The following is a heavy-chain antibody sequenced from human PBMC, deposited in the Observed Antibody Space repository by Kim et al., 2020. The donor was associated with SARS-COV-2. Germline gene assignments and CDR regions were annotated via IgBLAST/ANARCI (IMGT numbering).Heavy chain of an antibody. J-gene: IGHJ6*02. V-gene: IGHV3-21*01. CDR3: ARDLGSDNWGGYYYYGMDV. CDR1: GFTVSSYS. CDR2: ISSSSSYI. D-gene: IGHD7-27*01. Sequence: GGSLRLSCAASGFTVSSYSMNWVRQAPGKGLEWVSSISSSSSYIYYADSVKGRFPISRDNAKNSLYLQMNSLRAEDPAVYYCARDLGSDNWGGYYYYGMDVWGQGTTVTVSS.